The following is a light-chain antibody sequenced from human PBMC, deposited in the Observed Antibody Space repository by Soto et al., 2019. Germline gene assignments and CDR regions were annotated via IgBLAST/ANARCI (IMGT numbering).Light chain of an antibody. J-gene: IGKJ2*03. V-gene: IGKV3-20*01. CDR1: QSVSSSY. CDR3: QQYGSSPPMYR. CDR2: GAS. Sequence: EIVLTQSPGTLSLSPGERATLSCRASQSVSSSYLAWYQQKPGQAPRLLIYGASSRATGIPDRFSGSGSGTDFTLTITRLEPEDFAVYFCQQYGSSPPMYRFGQGTKLEIK.